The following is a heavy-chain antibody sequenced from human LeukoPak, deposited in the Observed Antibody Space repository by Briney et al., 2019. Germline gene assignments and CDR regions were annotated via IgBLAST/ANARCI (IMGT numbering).Heavy chain of an antibody. CDR2: INPSSGGT. V-gene: IGHV1-2*04. Sequence: GASVKVSCKASGYSFTGRYIHWVRQAPGQGLEWMGWINPSSGGTNYAQKFQGCVTMTRDMSINTAYMELSRLTSDDTAVYYCARTTNYYHGMDVWGQGTTVTVSS. CDR1: GYSFTGRY. D-gene: IGHD1-1*01. J-gene: IGHJ6*02. CDR3: ARTTNYYHGMDV.